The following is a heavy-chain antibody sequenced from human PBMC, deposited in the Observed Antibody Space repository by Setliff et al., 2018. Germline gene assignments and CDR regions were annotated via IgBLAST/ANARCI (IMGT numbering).Heavy chain of an antibody. Sequence: SETLSLTCTVSGDSISSYYWSWIRQPPGKGLEWIGYIYYSGSTNYNPFLKSRVTMSVATFENHFSLKLNSLTAAGTAVYYCARVTNWGLDLRFDPWGQGILVTVSS. CDR1: GDSISSYY. D-gene: IGHD7-27*01. J-gene: IGHJ5*02. CDR2: IYYSGST. CDR3: ARVTNWGLDLRFDP. V-gene: IGHV4-59*01.